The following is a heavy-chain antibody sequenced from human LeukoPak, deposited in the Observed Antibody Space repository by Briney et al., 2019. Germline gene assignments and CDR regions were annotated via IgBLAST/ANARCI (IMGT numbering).Heavy chain of an antibody. Sequence: SSETLSLTCTVSGGSISSSSYYWGWIRQPPGKGLEWIGSIYYSGSTHYNPSLKSRVTISVDTSKNQFSLKLSSVTAADTAVYYCARSRAFNSGAFDPWGQGSLVTVSS. V-gene: IGHV4-39*07. CDR2: IYYSGST. J-gene: IGHJ5*02. CDR3: ARSRAFNSGAFDP. CDR1: GGSISSSSYY. D-gene: IGHD1-26*01.